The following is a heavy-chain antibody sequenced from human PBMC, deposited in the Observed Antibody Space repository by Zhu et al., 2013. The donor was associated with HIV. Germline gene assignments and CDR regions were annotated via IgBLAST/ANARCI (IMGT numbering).Heavy chain of an antibody. D-gene: IGHD3-9*01. J-gene: IGHJ5*02. CDR1: GGTFSSYA. Sequence: QVQLVQSGAEVKKPGSSVKVSCKASGGTFSSYAISWVRQAPGQGLEWMGWISAYNGNTNYAQKLQGRVTMTTDTSTSTAYMELRSLRSDDTAVYYCARVPYYDILTGYLNWFDPWGQGTLVHRLL. CDR3: ARVPYYDILTGYLNWFDP. V-gene: IGHV1-18*04. CDR2: ISAYNGNT.